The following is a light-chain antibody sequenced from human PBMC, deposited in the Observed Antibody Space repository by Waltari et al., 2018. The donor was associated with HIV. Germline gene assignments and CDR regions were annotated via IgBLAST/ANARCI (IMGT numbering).Light chain of an antibody. CDR2: DKN. J-gene: IGLJ2*01. V-gene: IGLV3-19*01. CDR1: SLRTYY. Sequence: SSELTQDPAVSVALGQTVRITCRGDSLRTYYATWYQQKPGQAPLLVIFDKNNRPSGIPDRFSGSSSGNTASLTITGTQAEDEGDYYCNSRDKSGNFVVFGGGTKLTVL. CDR3: NSRDKSGNFVV.